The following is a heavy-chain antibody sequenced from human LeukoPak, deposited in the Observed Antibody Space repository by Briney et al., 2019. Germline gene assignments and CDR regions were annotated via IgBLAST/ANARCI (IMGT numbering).Heavy chain of an antibody. V-gene: IGHV3-30*09. J-gene: IGHJ4*02. CDR2: ISYDGSNK. CDR3: ARDHAGATDGHY. D-gene: IGHD1-26*01. Sequence: PGGSLRLSCAASGFTFSSYAMHWVRQAPGKGLEWVAVISYDGSNKYYADSVKGRFAISRDNSKNTLYLQMNSLRAEDTAVYYCARDHAGATDGHYWGQGTLVTVSS. CDR1: GFTFSSYA.